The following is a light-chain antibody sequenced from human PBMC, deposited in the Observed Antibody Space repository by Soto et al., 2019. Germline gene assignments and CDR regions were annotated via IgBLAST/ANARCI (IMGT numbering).Light chain of an antibody. Sequence: QSVLTQPPSASGTPGQRVTISCSGSSSNIGSNTVNWYQHLPGTAPKLLIDSNNQRPSGVPDRFSGSKSGTSASLAISGLQYEDEADYYCAVWDDGLNGVVFGGGTKLTVL. CDR2: SNN. CDR1: SSNIGSNT. V-gene: IGLV1-44*01. J-gene: IGLJ2*01. CDR3: AVWDDGLNGVV.